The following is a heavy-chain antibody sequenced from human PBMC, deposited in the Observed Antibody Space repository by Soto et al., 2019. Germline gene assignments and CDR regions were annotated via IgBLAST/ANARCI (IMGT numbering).Heavy chain of an antibody. D-gene: IGHD3-3*02. CDR3: ARDISIRCRNSVSAY. V-gene: IGHV4-4*07. J-gene: IGHJ1*01. CDR2: IYGSGST. Sequence: WIKKQAGKGLEWIGRIYGSGSTNHNPSLKSRVTMSVDTSKSQFSLRLSSVTAADTAVYYCARDISIRCRNSVSAYWGKR.